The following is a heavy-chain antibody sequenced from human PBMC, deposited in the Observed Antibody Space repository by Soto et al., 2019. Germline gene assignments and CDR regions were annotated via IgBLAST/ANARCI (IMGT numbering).Heavy chain of an antibody. CDR2: INPNSGGT. V-gene: IGHV1-2*04. Sequence: GASVKVSCKASGYTFTGYCMHWVRQAPGQGLEWMGWINPNSGGTNYAQKFQGWVTMTRDTSISTAYMELSRLRSDDTAVYYCASQRITIFGVVIMDYGMDVWGQGTTVTVSS. CDR1: GYTFTGYC. D-gene: IGHD3-3*01. CDR3: ASQRITIFGVVIMDYGMDV. J-gene: IGHJ6*02.